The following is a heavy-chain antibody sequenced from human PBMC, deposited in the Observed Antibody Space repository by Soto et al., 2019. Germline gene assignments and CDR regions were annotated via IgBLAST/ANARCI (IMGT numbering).Heavy chain of an antibody. CDR1: GFNVSSNS. J-gene: IGHJ5*01. CDR3: ARHAWLES. V-gene: IGHV3-53*01. Sequence: GGSLRLSCAVSGFNVSSNSMNWVRQAPGKGLEWLSLIHSDANTKYADSVKGRFTISRDSSENKFYLQMNSLRAEDTGVYYCARHAWLESWGQGTLVTVSS. CDR2: IHSDANT.